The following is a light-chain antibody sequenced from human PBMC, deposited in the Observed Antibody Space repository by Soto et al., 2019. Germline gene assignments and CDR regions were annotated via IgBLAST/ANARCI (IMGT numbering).Light chain of an antibody. Sequence: NFMLTQPHSVSESPGKTVTISCTRSSGSIASNYVQWYQQRPGSAPTTVIYEDNQRPSGVPDRFSGSIDSSSNSASLTISGLKTEDEADYYCQSYDSSKEVFGEGTKLTVL. J-gene: IGLJ3*02. CDR1: SGSIASNY. CDR2: EDN. V-gene: IGLV6-57*03. CDR3: QSYDSSKEV.